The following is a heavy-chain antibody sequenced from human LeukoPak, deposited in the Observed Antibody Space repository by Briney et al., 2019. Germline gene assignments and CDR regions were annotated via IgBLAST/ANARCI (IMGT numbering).Heavy chain of an antibody. CDR1: GIVFSRTA. CDR2: ISGGGERT. Sequence: GGFLRLSCTASGIVFSRTAMNWARQSPGRGLEWLSAISGGGERTFYAGSVRGRFTISRDNSKNMVYLQMNSLRVDDTAIYYCGKDGGQYSSGPEFDPRGQGDLVTVPS. J-gene: IGHJ5*02. D-gene: IGHD6-19*01. CDR3: GKDGGQYSSGPEFDP. V-gene: IGHV3-23*01.